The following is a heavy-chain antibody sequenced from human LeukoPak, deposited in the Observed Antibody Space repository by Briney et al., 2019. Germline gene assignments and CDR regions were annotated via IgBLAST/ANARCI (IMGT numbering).Heavy chain of an antibody. CDR1: GGSITSGSYY. CDR3: ARDSGSFEIDY. CDR2: VHNSGST. Sequence: SETLSLTCAVSGGSITSGSYYWGWVRQSPEKGLEWIGSVHNSGSTYYIPSLKNRLSISVDRSKNQFSLRLTSVTAADTAIYYCARDSGSFEIDYWGQGMLVTVPS. J-gene: IGHJ4*02. V-gene: IGHV4-39*02. D-gene: IGHD1-26*01.